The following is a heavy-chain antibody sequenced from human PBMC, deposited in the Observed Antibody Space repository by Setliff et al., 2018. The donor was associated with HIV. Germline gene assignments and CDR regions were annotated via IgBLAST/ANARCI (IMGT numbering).Heavy chain of an antibody. Sequence: SETLSLTCAVYGGSFSGYHWNWIRKFPGKGLELIGEINHTGNTQYNPSLKIRVTMSEETSKNQFSLKLKSVTAADTAIYFCARGKGGLVGPAEFDYWGPGTLVTVSS. D-gene: IGHD1-26*01. J-gene: IGHJ4*02. CDR3: ARGKGGLVGPAEFDY. CDR1: GGSFSGYH. V-gene: IGHV4-34*01. CDR2: INHTGNT.